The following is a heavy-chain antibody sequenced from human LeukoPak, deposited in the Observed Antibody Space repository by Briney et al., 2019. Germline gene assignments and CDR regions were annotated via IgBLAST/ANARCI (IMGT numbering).Heavy chain of an antibody. J-gene: IGHJ4*02. CDR1: GGTFSSYA. Sequence: SVKVSCKASGGTFSSYAISWVRQAPGQGLEWMGRIIPIFGTANYAQKFQGRVTITTDESTSTAYMELSSLRSEDTAVYYSARARYYDFWSGYYPFDYWGQGTLVTVSS. V-gene: IGHV1-69*05. CDR3: ARARYYDFWSGYYPFDY. CDR2: IIPIFGTA. D-gene: IGHD3-3*01.